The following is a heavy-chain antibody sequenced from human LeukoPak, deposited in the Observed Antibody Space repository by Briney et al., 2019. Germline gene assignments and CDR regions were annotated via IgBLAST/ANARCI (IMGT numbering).Heavy chain of an antibody. Sequence: HPGGSLRLSCAASGFTFSTYAMHWVRQAPGKGLEYVSAISSNGGSTYYANSVKGRFTISRDNTKNTLYLQMGSLRAEDRAVYYCASSPPTGTTWYFDLWGRGTLVTVSS. CDR1: GFTFSTYA. V-gene: IGHV3-64*01. D-gene: IGHD1-7*01. J-gene: IGHJ2*01. CDR3: ASSPPTGTTWYFDL. CDR2: ISSNGGST.